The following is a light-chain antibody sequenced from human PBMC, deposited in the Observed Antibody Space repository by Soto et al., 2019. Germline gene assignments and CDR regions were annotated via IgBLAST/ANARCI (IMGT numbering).Light chain of an antibody. CDR1: QGITNE. CDR2: AAS. V-gene: IGKV1-6*01. CDR3: LQDYNDPPT. J-gene: IGKJ1*01. Sequence: AIQMTQSPSSLSASVGDRVTITCRASQGITNELSWYKQKPGKAPELLIYAASTLQSGVPSRFSGSGSGTDFTLTISSLQPADFATYYCLQDYNDPPTFGQGTKVEIK.